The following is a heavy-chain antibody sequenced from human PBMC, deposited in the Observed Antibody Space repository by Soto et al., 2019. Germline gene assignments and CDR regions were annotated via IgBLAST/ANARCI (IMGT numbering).Heavy chain of an antibody. V-gene: IGHV1-8*01. Sequence: ASVKVSCKASGYTFTSYDINWVRQATGQGLEWMGWMNPNSGNTGYAQKFQGRVTMTRNTSISTAYMELSSLRSEDTAVYYCARGRRYCSSTSCYGAAYYMDVWGKGTTVTVSS. D-gene: IGHD2-2*01. CDR1: GYTFTSYD. J-gene: IGHJ6*03. CDR2: MNPNSGNT. CDR3: ARGRRYCSSTSCYGAAYYMDV.